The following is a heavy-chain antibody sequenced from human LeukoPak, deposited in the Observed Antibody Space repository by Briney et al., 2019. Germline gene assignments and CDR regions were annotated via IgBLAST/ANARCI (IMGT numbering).Heavy chain of an antibody. Sequence: SETLSLTCTVSGGSVSSGSYYWSWIRQPPGKGLEWIGYIYYSGSTNYNPSLKSRVTISVDTPNNQFSLKLTSVTAADTAVYYCATLMGGAHDWFDPWGQGTLVTVSS. V-gene: IGHV4-61*01. D-gene: IGHD3-16*01. J-gene: IGHJ5*02. CDR1: GGSVSSGSYY. CDR3: ATLMGGAHDWFDP. CDR2: IYYSGST.